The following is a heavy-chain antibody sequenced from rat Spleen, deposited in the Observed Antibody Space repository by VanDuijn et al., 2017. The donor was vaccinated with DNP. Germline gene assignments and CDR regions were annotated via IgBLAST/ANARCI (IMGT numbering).Heavy chain of an antibody. CDR1: GFTFSDYY. V-gene: IGHV5-22*01. CDR3: VRWYNSGYYFDH. D-gene: IGHD4-3*01. CDR2: ISYDGGSS. Sequence: EVQLVESGGGLVQPGRSLKLSCVASGFTFSDYYMAWVRQAPTKGLEWVAYISYDGGSSYYGDSVKGRFTISRANVKSTLYLQMNSLRSEDMATYYCVRWYNSGYYFDHWGQGVMVTVSS. J-gene: IGHJ2*01.